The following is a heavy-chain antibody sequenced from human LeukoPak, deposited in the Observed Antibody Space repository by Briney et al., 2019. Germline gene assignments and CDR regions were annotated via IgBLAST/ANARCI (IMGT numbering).Heavy chain of an antibody. Sequence: GGSLRLSCAASGFTFSSYWMSWVRQAPGKGQEWVANIKQDGSEKYYVDSVKGRFTISRDNAKNSLYLQMNSLRAEDTAVYYCARDNSVKLLYDFWSGYYTPNYYFDYWGQGTLVTVSS. CDR3: ARDNSVKLLYDFWSGYYTPNYYFDY. D-gene: IGHD3-3*01. CDR2: IKQDGSEK. J-gene: IGHJ4*02. V-gene: IGHV3-7*01. CDR1: GFTFSSYW.